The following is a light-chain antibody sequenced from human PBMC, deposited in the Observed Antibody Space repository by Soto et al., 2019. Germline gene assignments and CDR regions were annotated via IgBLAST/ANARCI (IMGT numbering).Light chain of an antibody. CDR1: RSNIGARYE. CDR3: QSYDSSLRGYV. Sequence: QSVLTQPPSVSGAPGQRVTISCTGSRSNIGARYEVHWYQQLPGTAPKLLIYGNYNRPSGVPDRFSGSQSGTSASLAITGLQAEDEADYYCQSYDSSLRGYVFGTGTKLTVL. V-gene: IGLV1-40*01. CDR2: GNY. J-gene: IGLJ1*01.